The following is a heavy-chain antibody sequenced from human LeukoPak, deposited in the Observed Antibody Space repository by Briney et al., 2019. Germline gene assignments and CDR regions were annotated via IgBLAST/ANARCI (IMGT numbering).Heavy chain of an antibody. CDR1: GGSISSDRFY. V-gene: IGHV4-61*02. J-gene: IGHJ4*02. D-gene: IGHD3-16*01. Sequence: PSETLSLTCTVSGGSISSDRFYWTWVRQPAGKGLEWIGRIKSSNTNYNPSLKSRVSISLDTSTNQFSLKLSSLAAAETAVYYCARVPDWTYVPDYWGQGTLVTVSS. CDR3: ARVPDWTYVPDY. CDR2: IKSSNT.